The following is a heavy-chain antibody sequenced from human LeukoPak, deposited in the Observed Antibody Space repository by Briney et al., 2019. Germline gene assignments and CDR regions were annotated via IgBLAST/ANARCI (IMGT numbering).Heavy chain of an antibody. D-gene: IGHD3-10*01. CDR2: IYHTGTT. J-gene: IGHJ6*03. V-gene: IGHV4-4*02. Sequence: GSLRLSCAASEFSVGSNYMTWVRQPPGKGLEWIGEIYHTGTTNYKPSLKSRVTLSLDKSKNQFSLNLTSVTAADTAVYYCAKGYYGSGLNSYYYYMDVWGKGTTVSVSS. CDR3: AKGYYGSGLNSYYYYMDV. CDR1: EFSVGSNY.